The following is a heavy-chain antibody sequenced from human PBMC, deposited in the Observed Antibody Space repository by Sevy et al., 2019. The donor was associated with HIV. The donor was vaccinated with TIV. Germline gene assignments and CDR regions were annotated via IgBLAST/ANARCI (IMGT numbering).Heavy chain of an antibody. CDR3: VRAGGTFDSYWYFDL. V-gene: IGHV3-13*01. CDR2: IIPVDDT. Sequence: GGSLRLSCAASGFTFTDYDMHWVRQGSGRGLEWVSGIIPVDDTNYPDFLKGRFTISRENAKKSLFLQINSLRAEDTAVYYCVRAGGTFDSYWYFDLWGRGTLVTVSS. J-gene: IGHJ2*01. CDR1: GFTFTDYD. D-gene: IGHD1-26*01.